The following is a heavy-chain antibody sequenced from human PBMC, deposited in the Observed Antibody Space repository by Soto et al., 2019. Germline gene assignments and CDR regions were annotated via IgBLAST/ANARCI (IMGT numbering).Heavy chain of an antibody. J-gene: IGHJ3*02. Sequence: SETLSLTCTVSGGSISSYYWSWIRQPPGKGLEWIGYIYYSGTTYYNPSLRGRVTISVDTSKNQFSLKLSSVTAADTAVFYCARDSLMRSRSRPKYAFDIWGQGTMVTVS. V-gene: IGHV4-59*12. CDR3: ARDSLMRSRSRPKYAFDI. CDR1: GGSISSYY. CDR2: IYYSGTT. D-gene: IGHD6-13*01.